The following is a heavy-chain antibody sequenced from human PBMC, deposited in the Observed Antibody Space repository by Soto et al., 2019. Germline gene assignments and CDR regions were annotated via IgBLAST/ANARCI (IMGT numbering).Heavy chain of an antibody. CDR2: IFYSGST. CDR1: GGSINRSPNF. V-gene: IGHV4-39*01. Sequence: QLQLQESGPGLVKASETLSLTCTVSGGSINRSPNFWGWIRQPPGKGLEWIASIFYSGSTSYSPSLKSRATISVDTSKNTFSLKLNSVTASDTAVYYCARNFLGSATTSFDYWGQGTLVTVSS. CDR3: ARNFLGSATTSFDY. D-gene: IGHD6-19*01. J-gene: IGHJ4*02.